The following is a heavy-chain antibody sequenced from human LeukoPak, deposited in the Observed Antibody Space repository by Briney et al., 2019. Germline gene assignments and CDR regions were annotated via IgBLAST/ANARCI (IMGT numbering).Heavy chain of an antibody. Sequence: PGGSLRLSCAASGFTFSSYGMHWVRQAPGKGLEWVAVIWYDGSNKYYADSVKGRFTIPRDNSKNTLYLQMNSLRAEDTAVYYSAKGFGMGYYYMDVWGKGTTVTVSS. D-gene: IGHD3-10*01. CDR1: GFTFSSYG. J-gene: IGHJ6*03. CDR2: IWYDGSNK. CDR3: AKGFGMGYYYMDV. V-gene: IGHV3-33*06.